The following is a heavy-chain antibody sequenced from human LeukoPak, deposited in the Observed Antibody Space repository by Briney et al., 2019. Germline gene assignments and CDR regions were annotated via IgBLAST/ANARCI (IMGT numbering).Heavy chain of an antibody. D-gene: IGHD6-19*01. CDR1: GGTFSSYA. J-gene: IGHJ4*02. CDR2: IIPIFGTA. Sequence: SVKVSCKASGGTFSSYAISRVRQAPGQGLEWMGGIIPIFGTANYAQKFQGRVTITADESTSTAYMELSSLRSEDTAVYYCARGSSWYGYSSGYDYWGQGTLVTVSS. V-gene: IGHV1-69*13. CDR3: ARGSSWYGYSSGYDY.